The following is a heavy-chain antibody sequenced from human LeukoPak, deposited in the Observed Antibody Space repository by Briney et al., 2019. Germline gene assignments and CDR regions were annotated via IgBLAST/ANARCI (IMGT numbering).Heavy chain of an antibody. Sequence: GGSLRLSCAASGFTFSNYAMHWVRQAPGKGLEWVSLISSGGTYEYYADSVKGRFTISRDNSKNTLYLQLNSLRAEDTAVYYCARDSTYYYDSGSSGPHYFDDWGQGTLVTVSS. V-gene: IGHV3-30*01. CDR3: ARDSTYYYDSGSSGPHYFDD. J-gene: IGHJ4*02. D-gene: IGHD3-10*01. CDR2: ISSGGTYE. CDR1: GFTFSNYA.